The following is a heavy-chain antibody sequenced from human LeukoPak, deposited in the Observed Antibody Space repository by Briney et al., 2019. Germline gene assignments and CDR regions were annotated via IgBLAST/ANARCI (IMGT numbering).Heavy chain of an antibody. V-gene: IGHV6-1*01. CDR1: GGSVSSNSAV. J-gene: IGHJ3*02. Sequence: SQTLSLTCAISGGSVSSNSAVWNWIRQSPSRGLEWLGRTYYKSKWYNDYAVSVKSQITINPDTSKNQFSLQLNSLTPEDTAVYYCARVSSPWSPRDAFDIWGQGTMVTVSS. D-gene: IGHD1-26*01. CDR2: TYYKSKWYN. CDR3: ARVSSPWSPRDAFDI.